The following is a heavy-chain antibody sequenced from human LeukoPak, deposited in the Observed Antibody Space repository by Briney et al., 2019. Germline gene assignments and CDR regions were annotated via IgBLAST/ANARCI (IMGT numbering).Heavy chain of an antibody. D-gene: IGHD6-6*01. CDR2: IYYSGST. V-gene: IGHV4-31*03. CDR1: GASISSGGYY. CDR3: ARVHPYSSSSGVDY. J-gene: IGHJ4*02. Sequence: PSEPLSLTCTVSGASISSGGYYWSWIRQHPGKGLEWIGYIYYSGSTYYNPSLKSRVTISVDTSKNQFSLRLSSVTAADTAVYYCARVHPYSSSSGVDYWGQGTLVTVSS.